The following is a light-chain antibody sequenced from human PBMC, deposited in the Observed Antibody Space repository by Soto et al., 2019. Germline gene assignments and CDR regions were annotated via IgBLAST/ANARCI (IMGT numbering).Light chain of an antibody. Sequence: DIQMTQSPSTLSASVGDRVTITCRASQSISSWLAWYQQKPGKAPKLLIYKASSLESGVPSRFSGSGSGTEFTLTISSLQPDDVATYYCQQYSGYSRTFGQGTKVELK. V-gene: IGKV1-5*03. CDR2: KAS. CDR1: QSISSW. J-gene: IGKJ1*01. CDR3: QQYSGYSRT.